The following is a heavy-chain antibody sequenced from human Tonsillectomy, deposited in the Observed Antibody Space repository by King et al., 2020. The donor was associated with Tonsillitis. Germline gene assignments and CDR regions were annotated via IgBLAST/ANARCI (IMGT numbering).Heavy chain of an antibody. D-gene: IGHD2-2*01. Sequence: QLQESGPGLVKPSQTLSLTCKVSGGPISSGGYYWSWIRQHPGKGLEWIGYIYYSGSTYYNPSLKSRVTISVDTSKNHFSLKLSSVTAADTAVYYCAGGLFSSTSADAFDIWGQGTLVPVSS. CDR3: AGGLFSSTSADAFDI. V-gene: IGHV4-31*03. CDR2: IYYSGST. CDR1: GGPISSGGYY. J-gene: IGHJ3*02.